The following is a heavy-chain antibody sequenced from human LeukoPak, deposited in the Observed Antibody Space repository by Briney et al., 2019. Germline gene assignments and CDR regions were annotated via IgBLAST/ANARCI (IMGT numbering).Heavy chain of an antibody. V-gene: IGHV3-64*04. Sequence: GGSLRLSCSASGFTFSNYDIHWVRQAPGKGLEYVSAISSTGHSTFYADSVKGRFTISRDTSKNTLYLQMNSLRAEDTAVYYCARLSANSSAYFFDYWGQGTLVTVSS. J-gene: IGHJ4*02. D-gene: IGHD3-22*01. CDR3: ARLSANSSAYFFDY. CDR1: GFTFSNYD. CDR2: ISSTGHST.